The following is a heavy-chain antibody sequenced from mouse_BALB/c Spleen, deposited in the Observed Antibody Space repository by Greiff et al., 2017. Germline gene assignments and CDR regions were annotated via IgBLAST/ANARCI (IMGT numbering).Heavy chain of an antibody. Sequence: EVKLEESGPGLVKPSQSLSLTCTVTGYSITSDYAWNWIRQFPGNKLEWMGYISYSGSTSYNPSLKSRISITRDTSKNQFFLQLNSVTTEDTATYYCAPTTGYAMDYWGQGTSVTVSS. D-gene: IGHD1-1*01. J-gene: IGHJ4*01. CDR3: APTTGYAMDY. CDR2: ISYSGST. CDR1: GYSITSDYA. V-gene: IGHV3-2*02.